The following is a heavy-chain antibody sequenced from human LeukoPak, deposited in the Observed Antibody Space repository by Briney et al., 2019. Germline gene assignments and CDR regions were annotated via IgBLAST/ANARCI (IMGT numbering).Heavy chain of an antibody. CDR1: GGSISTYY. J-gene: IGHJ4*02. Sequence: SETLSLTCTVSGGSISTYYWTWIRQPPERGLEWIGYIYHSGSTKYNSSLKSRVTMSVDTSKNQFSLKLSSVTAADTAVYYCVRDGYSGHDALWGQGTLVTVSS. V-gene: IGHV4-59*01. CDR2: IYHSGST. D-gene: IGHD5-12*01. CDR3: VRDGYSGHDAL.